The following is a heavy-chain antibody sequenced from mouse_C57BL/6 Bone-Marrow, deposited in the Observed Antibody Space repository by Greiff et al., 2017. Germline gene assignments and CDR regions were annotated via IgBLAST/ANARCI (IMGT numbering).Heavy chain of an antibody. CDR1: GFNIKDDY. J-gene: IGHJ3*01. V-gene: IGHV14-4*01. Sequence: VQLKESGAELVRPGASVKLSCTASGFNIKDDYMHWVKQRPEQGLEWIGWIDPENGDTEYASKFQGKATITADTSSNTAYLQLSSLTSEDTAVYYCTTSPDGYYPAWFAYWGQGTLVTVSA. D-gene: IGHD2-3*01. CDR2: IDPENGDT. CDR3: TTSPDGYYPAWFAY.